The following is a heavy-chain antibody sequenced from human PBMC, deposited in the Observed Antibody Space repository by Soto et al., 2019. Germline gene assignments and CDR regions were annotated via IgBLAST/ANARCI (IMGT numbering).Heavy chain of an antibody. D-gene: IGHD2-2*02. V-gene: IGHV4-30-4*01. Sequence: SETLSLTCTVSGGSISSGDYYWSWIRQPPGKGLEWIGYIYYSGSTYYNPSLKSRVTISVDTSKNQFSLKLSSVTAADTAVYYRARGYCSSTSCYNLDYWGQGTLVTVSS. CDR1: GGSISSGDYY. CDR3: ARGYCSSTSCYNLDY. CDR2: IYYSGST. J-gene: IGHJ4*02.